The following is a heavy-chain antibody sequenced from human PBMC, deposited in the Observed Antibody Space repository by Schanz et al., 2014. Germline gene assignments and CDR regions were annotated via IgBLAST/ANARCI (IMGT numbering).Heavy chain of an antibody. CDR3: ARLDPYCRSGTCSRAFDF. J-gene: IGHJ4*02. CDR1: GFAFSSYG. Sequence: EVQLLESGGGLVQPGGSLRLSCLASGFAFSSYGMNWLRQAPGKGLEWVSALSEGGGGTHYADSVRGRFTISRDNSKNTLFLQMNSLRTEDTAVYYCARLDPYCRSGTCSRAFDFWGQGTLVTVSS. CDR2: LSEGGGGT. D-gene: IGHD2-15*01. V-gene: IGHV3-23*01.